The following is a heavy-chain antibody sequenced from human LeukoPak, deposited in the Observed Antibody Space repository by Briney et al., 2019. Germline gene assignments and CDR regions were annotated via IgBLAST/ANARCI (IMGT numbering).Heavy chain of an antibody. D-gene: IGHD5-18*01. J-gene: IGHJ6*03. Sequence: SETLSLTCTVSGGSINSYYWSWIRQPPGKGLEYIGYIYYSGSTNYNPSLKSRVTISVDTSKNQFSLKLSSVTAADTAVYYCARTEESGYSYGYFGYYYYMDVWGKGTTVTVSS. CDR3: ARTEESGYSYGYFGYYYYMDV. CDR2: IYYSGST. V-gene: IGHV4-59*01. CDR1: GGSINSYY.